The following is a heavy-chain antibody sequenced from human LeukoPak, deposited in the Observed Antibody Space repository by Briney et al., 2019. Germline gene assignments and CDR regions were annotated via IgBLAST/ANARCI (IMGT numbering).Heavy chain of an antibody. CDR1: GGSISSYY. J-gene: IGHJ6*03. D-gene: IGHD3-22*01. V-gene: IGHV4-34*01. CDR3: ASGQGGYDSSGYHYYYYYMDV. Sequence: PSETLSLTCTVSGGSISSYYWSWIRQPPGKGLEWIGEINHSGSTNYNPSLKSRVTISVDTSKNQFSLKLSSVTAADTAVYYCASGQGGYDSSGYHYYYYYMDVWGKGTTVTVSS. CDR2: INHSGST.